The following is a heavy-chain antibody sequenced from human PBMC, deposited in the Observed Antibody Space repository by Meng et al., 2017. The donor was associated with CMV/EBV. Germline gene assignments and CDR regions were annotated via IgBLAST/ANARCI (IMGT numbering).Heavy chain of an antibody. D-gene: IGHD5-18*01. CDR2: IRYDGSNK. CDR3: AKDGWDTAMPEGVNGMDV. J-gene: IGHJ6*02. Sequence: SLRPSPAAPGLTPSSYGMHRVRQAPGKGLECVAFIRYDGSNKYYADSVKGRFTISRDNSKNTLYLQMNSLRAEDTAVYYCAKDGWDTAMPEGVNGMDVWGQGTTVTVSS. CDR1: GLTPSSYG. V-gene: IGHV3-30*02.